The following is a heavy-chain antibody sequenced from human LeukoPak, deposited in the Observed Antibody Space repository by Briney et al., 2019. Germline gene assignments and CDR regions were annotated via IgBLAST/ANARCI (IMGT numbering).Heavy chain of an antibody. V-gene: IGHV3-21*01. CDR2: ISRDSAFV. J-gene: IGHJ6*04. Sequence: GGSLRLSRAASGFTFSAYDMNWVRQAPGKGLEWVSYISRDSAFVYYADSVKGRLTISRDNAKNSLYLQMESLRGEDTAVYYCARDDASTARASGMDVWGIGTTVTVSS. CDR1: GFTFSAYD. CDR3: ARDDASTARASGMDV. D-gene: IGHD6-6*01.